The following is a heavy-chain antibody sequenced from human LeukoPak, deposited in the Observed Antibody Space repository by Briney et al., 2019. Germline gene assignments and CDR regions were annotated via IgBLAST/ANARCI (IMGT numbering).Heavy chain of an antibody. CDR2: IRGSGGST. V-gene: IGHV3-23*01. CDR3: ANDPTYYDILTGYYRAEFDY. Sequence: GGSLRLSCAASGFTFSSYAMSWVRQAPGKGLEWVSAIRGSGGSTYYADSVKGRFTISRDNSKNTLYLQMNSLRAEDTAVYYCANDPTYYDILTGYYRAEFDYWGQGTLVTVSS. J-gene: IGHJ4*02. D-gene: IGHD3-9*01. CDR1: GFTFSSYA.